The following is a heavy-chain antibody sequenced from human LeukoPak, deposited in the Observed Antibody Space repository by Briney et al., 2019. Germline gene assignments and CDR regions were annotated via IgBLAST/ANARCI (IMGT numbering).Heavy chain of an antibody. V-gene: IGHV3-23*01. Sequence: PGGSLRLSCVASGFTFSNYAMSWVRQAPGEGLEWVSVISTSGGSTYYADSVKGRFTISRDNSKNTLYLQMNSLRAEDTAVYYCARAGNYYGDYDYWGQGTLVTVSS. CDR2: ISTSGGST. CDR3: ARAGNYYGDYDY. J-gene: IGHJ4*02. CDR1: GFTFSNYA. D-gene: IGHD4-17*01.